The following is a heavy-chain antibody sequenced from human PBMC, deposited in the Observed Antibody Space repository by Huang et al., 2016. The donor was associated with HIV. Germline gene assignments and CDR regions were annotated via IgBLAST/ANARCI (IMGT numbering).Heavy chain of an antibody. CDR2: IKWKSGNL. Sequence: EVQLVESGGGLVRPGRSLRLSCAASGFTFDDYAMHWVRPTPGKGLGWVSGIKWKSGNLGYADSGRGRFTISRDNAKNSLYLQMNSLRPEDTALYYCAKDWGYDFGAFDFWGRGTMVTVSS. V-gene: IGHV3-9*01. CDR3: AKDWGYDFGAFDF. J-gene: IGHJ3*01. CDR1: GFTFDDYA. D-gene: IGHD3-16*01.